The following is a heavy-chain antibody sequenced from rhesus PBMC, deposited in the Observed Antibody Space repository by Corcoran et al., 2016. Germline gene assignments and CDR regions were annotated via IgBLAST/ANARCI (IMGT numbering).Heavy chain of an antibody. V-gene: IGHV2-174*01. CDR1: GFSISTSGMG. D-gene: IGHD6-31*01. Sequence: QVTLKESGPALVKPTQTLTLTCTFPGFSISTSGMGVGWIRQPPGKAREWLALIYWDDDKYYSTSLKSRLTIAKDTSKNQVVLTMTNMDPVDTATYYCARIPGPSAGGGWYFDYWGQGVLVTVSS. CDR3: ARIPGPSAGGGWYFDY. J-gene: IGHJ4*01. CDR2: IYWDDDK.